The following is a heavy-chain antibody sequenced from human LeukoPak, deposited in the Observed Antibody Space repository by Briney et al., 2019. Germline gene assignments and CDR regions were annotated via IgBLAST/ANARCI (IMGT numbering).Heavy chain of an antibody. CDR2: IKSKTDGGTT. Sequence: GGSLRLSCAASGFTFSNALMSWVRQAPGKGLEWVGRIKSKTDGGTTDYAAPVKGRFTISRDDSKNTLYLQMNSLKTEDTAVYYCTTDKGGYLYYFDYWGQGTLVTVSS. CDR3: TTDKGGYLYYFDY. CDR1: GFTFSNAL. J-gene: IGHJ4*02. V-gene: IGHV3-15*01. D-gene: IGHD5-12*01.